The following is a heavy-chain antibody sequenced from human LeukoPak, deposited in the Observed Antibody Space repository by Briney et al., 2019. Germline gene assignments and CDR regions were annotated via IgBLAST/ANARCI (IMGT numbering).Heavy chain of an antibody. CDR2: IIPILGIA. CDR1: GGTFSSYV. CDR3: ASPPADYYDSRDYFDY. J-gene: IGHJ4*02. V-gene: IGHV1-69*04. D-gene: IGHD3-22*01. Sequence: SVKVSFKCTGGTFSSYVISWVRQAPGQGLEWMGRIIPILGIANYAQKFQGRVTITADKSTSTAYMELSSLRSEDTAVYYCASPPADYYDSRDYFDYWGQGTLVTVSS.